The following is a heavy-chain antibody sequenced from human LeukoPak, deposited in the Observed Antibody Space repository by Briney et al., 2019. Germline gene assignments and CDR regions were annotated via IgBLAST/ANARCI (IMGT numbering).Heavy chain of an antibody. D-gene: IGHD1-14*01. CDR1: GFTFDDYA. CDR3: AKILNPHAFDI. Sequence: PGRSLRLSCAASGFTFDDYAMHWVRQAPGKGPEWVSYVTANGGGTYYADSVKGRFVISRDNSKNSLYLQMNILRPEDTALYYCAKILNPHAFDIWGQGTMVTVSS. J-gene: IGHJ3*02. V-gene: IGHV3-43*02. CDR2: VTANGGGT.